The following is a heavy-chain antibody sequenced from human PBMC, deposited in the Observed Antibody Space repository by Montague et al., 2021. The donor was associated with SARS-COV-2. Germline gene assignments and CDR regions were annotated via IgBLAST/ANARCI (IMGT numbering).Heavy chain of an antibody. CDR3: ANFTRVAAT. CDR1: GGPISSSSYC. J-gene: IGHJ4*01. V-gene: IGHV4-39*01. D-gene: IGHD2-15*01. CDR2: IYYSGST. Sequence: SETLSLTCTVSGGPISSSSYCWGWIRQPPGKGLEWIGSIYYSGSTYYNPSLKSRVTISVGTSKNQFSLKLSSVTAADTATYYCANFTRVAATWGHGTLVTVSS.